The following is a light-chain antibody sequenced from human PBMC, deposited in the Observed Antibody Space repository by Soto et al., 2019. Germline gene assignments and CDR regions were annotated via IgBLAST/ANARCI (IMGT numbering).Light chain of an antibody. CDR3: QQSYSTPRD. V-gene: IGKV1-39*01. CDR1: QSISNY. Sequence: DIQMTQSPSSLSASVGGRVTITCRASQSISNYLNWYQQKPGKAPKLLIYAASSLHNGVPSRFSGSGSGTDFTLTISSLQPEDFATYYCQQSYSTPRDFGPGTKVDIK. CDR2: AAS. J-gene: IGKJ3*01.